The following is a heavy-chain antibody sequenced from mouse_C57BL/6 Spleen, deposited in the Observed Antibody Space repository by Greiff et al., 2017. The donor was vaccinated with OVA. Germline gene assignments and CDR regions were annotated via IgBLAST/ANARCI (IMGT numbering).Heavy chain of an antibody. Sequence: EVKVVESGGGLVQPGGSLKLSCAASGFTFSDYYMYWVRQTPEKRLEWVAYISTAGGSTYYPHTVKGRFTISRDNAKNTLYLQMSRLKSEDTAMDYCARQVYDGPLAYWGQGTLVTVSA. CDR3: ARQVYDGPLAY. J-gene: IGHJ3*01. V-gene: IGHV5-12*01. CDR2: ISTAGGST. CDR1: GFTFSDYY. D-gene: IGHD2-3*01.